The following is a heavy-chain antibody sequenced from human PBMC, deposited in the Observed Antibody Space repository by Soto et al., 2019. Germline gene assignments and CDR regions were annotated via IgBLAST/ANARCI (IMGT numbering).Heavy chain of an antibody. CDR2: MNPNSGNT. J-gene: IGHJ4*02. Sequence: DSVKVSCKASGYTFTSYDINWVRQATGQGLEWMGWMNPNSGNTGYAQKFQGRVTMTRNTSISTAYMELSSLRSEDTAVYYCAVNLAEAGTFDYCGQGPRVTVAS. V-gene: IGHV1-8*01. CDR1: GYTFTSYD. CDR3: AVNLAEAGTFDY. D-gene: IGHD6-13*01.